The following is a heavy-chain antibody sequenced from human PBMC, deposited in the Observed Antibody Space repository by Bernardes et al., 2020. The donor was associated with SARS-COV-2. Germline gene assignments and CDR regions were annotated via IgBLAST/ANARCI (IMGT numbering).Heavy chain of an antibody. CDR3: ARDISYYSDDY. V-gene: IGHV3-33*01. D-gene: IGHD2-15*01. CDR2: IWSDATTK. CDR1: GFTFSSHG. Sequence: GGSLRLSCAASGFTFSSHGMHWVRLAPGKGLEWVAVIWSDATTKHYAESVKGRFTISRDNSKNTLYLQMDSLRAEDTAVYYCARDISYYSDDYWGQGTLVTVSS. J-gene: IGHJ4*02.